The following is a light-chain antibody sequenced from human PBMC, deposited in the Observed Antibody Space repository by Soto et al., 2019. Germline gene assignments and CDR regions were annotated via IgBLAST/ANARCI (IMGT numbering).Light chain of an antibody. CDR1: QSISSG. V-gene: IGKV1-5*03. J-gene: IGKJ2*01. CDR3: QQYTSYSHT. Sequence: DIQLTQSPSSLSASVGDRVTITCRASQSISSGLAWYQQKPGRAPKLLIYNASSLKSGVPSRFSGSRSGTEFTLTISSLLHDDFATYYCQQYTSYSHTFGQGTKLEIK. CDR2: NAS.